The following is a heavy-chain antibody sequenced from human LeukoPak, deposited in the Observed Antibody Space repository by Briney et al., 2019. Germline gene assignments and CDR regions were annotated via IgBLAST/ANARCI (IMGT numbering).Heavy chain of an antibody. V-gene: IGHV4-59*01. CDR3: AREYSSSSGKTFDI. CDR1: GGSISGYY. Sequence: SETLSLTCTVSGGSISGYYWSWIRQPPGRGLEWIGYIHYSGSTNHNPSLKSRVTISVDTSKNQFSLRLSSVTAADTAVYYCAREYSSSSGKTFDIWGQGTLVTVSS. CDR2: IHYSGST. D-gene: IGHD6-6*01. J-gene: IGHJ3*02.